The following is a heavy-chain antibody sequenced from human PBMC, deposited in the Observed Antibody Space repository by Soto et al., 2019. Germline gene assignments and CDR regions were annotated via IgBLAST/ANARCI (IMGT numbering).Heavy chain of an antibody. V-gene: IGHV1-69*13. D-gene: IGHD6-13*01. Sequence: AVKVSCKTCGGTFSSYAISWVRQAPGQGLEWMGGIIPIFGTANYAQKFQGRVTITADESTSTAYMELSSLRSEDTAVYYCAREMSAAAGTHWFDPWGQGTLVTVSS. CDR2: IIPIFGTA. J-gene: IGHJ5*02. CDR3: AREMSAAAGTHWFDP. CDR1: GGTFSSYA.